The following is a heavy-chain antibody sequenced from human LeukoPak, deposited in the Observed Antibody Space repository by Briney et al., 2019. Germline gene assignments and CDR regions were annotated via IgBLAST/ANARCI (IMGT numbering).Heavy chain of an antibody. CDR3: ARGIAAAGIKYGGYYYYMDV. D-gene: IGHD6-13*01. CDR2: INTNTGNP. V-gene: IGHV7-4-1*02. CDR1: GYTFTSYA. Sequence: ASVKVSCKASGYTFTSYAMNWVRQAPGQGLEWMGWINTNTGNPTYAQGFTGRFVFSLDTSVSTAYLQISSLKAEDTAVYYCARGIAAAGIKYGGYYYYMDVWGKGTTVTISS. J-gene: IGHJ6*03.